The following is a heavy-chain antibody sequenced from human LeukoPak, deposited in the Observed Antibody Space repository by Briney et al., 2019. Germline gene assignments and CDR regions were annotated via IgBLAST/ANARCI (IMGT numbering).Heavy chain of an antibody. CDR1: GGTFSSYA. Sequence: ASVKVSCKASGGTFSSYAISWVRQAPGQRLEWMGGIIPIFGTANSAQKFQGRVTITADKSTSTAYMELSSLRSEDTAVYYCARAMGSSWTIDYWGQGTLVTVSS. J-gene: IGHJ4*02. CDR3: ARAMGSSWTIDY. CDR2: IIPIFGTA. D-gene: IGHD6-19*01. V-gene: IGHV1-69*06.